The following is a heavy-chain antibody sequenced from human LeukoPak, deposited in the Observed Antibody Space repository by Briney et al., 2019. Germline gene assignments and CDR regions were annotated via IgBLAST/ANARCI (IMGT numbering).Heavy chain of an antibody. J-gene: IGHJ6*02. Sequence: ASVKVSCKASGYTFTAYYMHWVRQAPGQGLEWMGWMNPNSGNTGYAQKFQGRVTMTRNTSISTAYMELSSLRSEDTAVYYCARASKPHYYYYYGMDVWGQGTTVTVSS. CDR1: GYTFTAYY. V-gene: IGHV1-8*02. CDR2: MNPNSGNT. CDR3: ARASKPHYYYYYGMDV.